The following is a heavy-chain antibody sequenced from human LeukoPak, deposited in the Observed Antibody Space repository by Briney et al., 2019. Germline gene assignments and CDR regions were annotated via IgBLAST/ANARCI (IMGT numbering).Heavy chain of an antibody. CDR3: ARALWFGELSSYYMDV. CDR2: IYPGDSDT. Sequence: GESLKISCKGSGYSFTSYWIGWVRQMPGKGLGWMGIIYPGDSDTRYSPSFQGQVTISADKSISTAYLQWSSLKASDTAMYYCARALWFGELSSYYMDVWGKGTTVTVSS. D-gene: IGHD3-10*01. V-gene: IGHV5-51*01. J-gene: IGHJ6*03. CDR1: GYSFTSYW.